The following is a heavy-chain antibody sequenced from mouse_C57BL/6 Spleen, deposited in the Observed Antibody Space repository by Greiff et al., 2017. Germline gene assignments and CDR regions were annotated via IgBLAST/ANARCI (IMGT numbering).Heavy chain of an antibody. CDR2: IYPSDSET. CDR3: ATYYSNEGDAMDY. Sequence: QVQLQQPGAELVRPGSSVKLSCKASGYTFTSYWMDWVKQRPGQGLELIGNIYPSDSETHYNQKFKDKATLTVDKSSSTAYMQLSSLTSEDSAVYYCATYYSNEGDAMDYWGQGTSVTVSS. D-gene: IGHD2-5*01. J-gene: IGHJ4*01. CDR1: GYTFTSYW. V-gene: IGHV1-61*01.